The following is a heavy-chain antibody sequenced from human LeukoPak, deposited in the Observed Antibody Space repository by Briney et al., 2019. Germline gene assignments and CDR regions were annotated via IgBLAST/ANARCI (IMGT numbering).Heavy chain of an antibody. CDR1: GYTFTGYG. D-gene: IGHD6-19*01. Sequence: GASVKVSCKASGYTFTGYGISWVRQAPGQGLEWMGWISAYNGNTNYAQKLQGRVTMTTDTSTTTAYMELRSLRSDDAAVYYCARDLGIAVAGGEDYWGQGTLVTVSS. V-gene: IGHV1-18*01. J-gene: IGHJ4*02. CDR2: ISAYNGNT. CDR3: ARDLGIAVAGGEDY.